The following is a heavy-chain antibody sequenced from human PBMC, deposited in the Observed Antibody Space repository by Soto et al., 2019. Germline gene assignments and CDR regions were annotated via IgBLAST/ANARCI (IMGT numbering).Heavy chain of an antibody. CDR3: AREPATAKPEGVDF. CDR1: GYTFSDYY. CDR2: INPNSGGT. J-gene: IGHJ4*02. V-gene: IGHV1-2*02. D-gene: IGHD1-1*01. Sequence: ASVKVPCKASGYTFSDYYIHWVRQAPGQGLEWMGWINPNSGGTKYAPKFQGGVTMTRDTSITTAYMELSRLRSGATAVYYCAREPATAKPEGVDFWGQGTLVTVSS.